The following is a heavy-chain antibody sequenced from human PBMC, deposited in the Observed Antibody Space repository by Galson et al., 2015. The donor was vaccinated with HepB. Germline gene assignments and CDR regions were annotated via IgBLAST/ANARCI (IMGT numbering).Heavy chain of an antibody. CDR1: GFTFSSYW. J-gene: IGHJ4*02. Sequence: SLRLSCAASGFTFSSYWMSWVRQAPGKGLEWVANIRQDGSEKYYVDSVKGRFTISRDNAKNSLYLQMNSLRAEDTAVYYCARFYYYGSGSIDYWGQGTLVTVSS. D-gene: IGHD3-10*01. CDR2: IRQDGSEK. CDR3: ARFYYYGSGSIDY. V-gene: IGHV3-7*03.